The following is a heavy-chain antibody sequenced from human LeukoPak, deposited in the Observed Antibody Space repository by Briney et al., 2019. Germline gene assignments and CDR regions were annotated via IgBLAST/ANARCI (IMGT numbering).Heavy chain of an antibody. Sequence: ASVKVSCKASGYTFTSYYMHWVRQAPGQGLEWMGIINPSGGSTSYAQKLQGRVTMTTDTSTSTAYMELRSLRSDDTAVYYCARGDTSGYYPPSDYWGQGTLVTVSS. CDR3: ARGDTSGYYPPSDY. V-gene: IGHV1-46*01. D-gene: IGHD3-22*01. CDR2: INPSGGST. CDR1: GYTFTSYY. J-gene: IGHJ4*02.